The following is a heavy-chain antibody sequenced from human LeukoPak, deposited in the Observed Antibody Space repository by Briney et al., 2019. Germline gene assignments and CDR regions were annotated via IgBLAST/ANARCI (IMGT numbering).Heavy chain of an antibody. CDR1: GGSISSYY. Sequence: SETLSLTCTVSGGSISSYYWSWIRQPPGKGLEWIGYIYYSGSTNYNPSLKSRVTISVDTSKNQFSLKLSSVTAADTAVYYCARTHDFWSGYYPLGGSGYYSGMDVWGQGPRSPSP. V-gene: IGHV4-59*01. D-gene: IGHD3-3*01. CDR3: ARTHDFWSGYYPLGGSGYYSGMDV. CDR2: IYYSGST. J-gene: IGHJ6*02.